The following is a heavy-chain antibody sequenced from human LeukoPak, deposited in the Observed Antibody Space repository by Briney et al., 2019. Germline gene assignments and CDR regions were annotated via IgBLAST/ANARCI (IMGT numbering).Heavy chain of an antibody. Sequence: ASVKVSCKASGYTFTSYGISWVRQAPGQGLEWMGWISAYNGNTNYAQKRRGRVTMTTDTSTSTAYMELRSLRSDDTAVYYCARLPYDILTGYYGPFDYWGQGTLVTVSS. CDR2: ISAYNGNT. D-gene: IGHD3-9*01. CDR3: ARLPYDILTGYYGPFDY. V-gene: IGHV1-18*01. J-gene: IGHJ4*02. CDR1: GYTFTSYG.